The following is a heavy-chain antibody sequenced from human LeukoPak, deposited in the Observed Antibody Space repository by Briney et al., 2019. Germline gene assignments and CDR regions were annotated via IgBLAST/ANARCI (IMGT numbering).Heavy chain of an antibody. J-gene: IGHJ4*02. CDR1: GFTFSSYA. CDR3: AKDLDSSGWYLGCYFDY. Sequence: TGGSLRLSCAASGFTFSSYAMSWVRQAPGKGLEWVSAISGSGGSTYYADSVKGRFTISRDNSKNTLYLQMNSLRAEDTAVYYCAKDLDSSGWYLGCYFDYWGQGTLVTVSS. D-gene: IGHD6-19*01. V-gene: IGHV3-23*01. CDR2: ISGSGGST.